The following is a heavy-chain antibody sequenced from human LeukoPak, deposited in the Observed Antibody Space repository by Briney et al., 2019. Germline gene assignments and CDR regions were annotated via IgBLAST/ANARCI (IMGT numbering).Heavy chain of an antibody. CDR1: GFTFSSYS. J-gene: IGHJ4*02. D-gene: IGHD5-18*01. Sequence: GGSLRLSCAASGFTFSSYSMNWVRQAPGKGLEWVSSISSSSSYIYYADSVKGRFTISRDNAKNSLYLQMNSLRAEDTAVYYCAREEGGLPYSHGYEMGVGYWGQGTLVTVSS. CDR2: ISSSSSYI. CDR3: AREEGGLPYSHGYEMGVGY. V-gene: IGHV3-21*01.